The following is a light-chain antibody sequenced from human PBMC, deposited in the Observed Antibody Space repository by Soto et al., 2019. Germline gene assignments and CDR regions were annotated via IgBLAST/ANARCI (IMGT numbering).Light chain of an antibody. V-gene: IGKV3-15*01. CDR2: GAS. CDR1: QNLSRN. CDR3: QQYDNWPHT. Sequence: EMVMTQSPATLSVSPGERATLSCRASQNLSRNLAWYQQQPGQAPRLLIYGASTRATGIPARFSGSVSGTDFTLTISSLQSEYFAVYYCQQYDNWPHTFGQGTKLEIK. J-gene: IGKJ2*01.